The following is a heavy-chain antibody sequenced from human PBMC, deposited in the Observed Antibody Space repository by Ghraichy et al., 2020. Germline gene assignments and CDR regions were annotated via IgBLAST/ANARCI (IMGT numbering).Heavy chain of an antibody. D-gene: IGHD3-22*01. Sequence: SETLSLTCTVSGGSISNNYWTWIRQSPGKGLEWIGFIYYSGSTQYNPSLKSRVTISLDTSKNQFSLKLTSMTAADTAVYYCARLEIFYDSTGYYSLPSYYFDYRGQGTLGIVSS. CDR3: ARLEIFYDSTGYYSLPSYYFDY. CDR2: IYYSGST. V-gene: IGHV4-59*08. CDR1: GGSISNNY. J-gene: IGHJ4*02.